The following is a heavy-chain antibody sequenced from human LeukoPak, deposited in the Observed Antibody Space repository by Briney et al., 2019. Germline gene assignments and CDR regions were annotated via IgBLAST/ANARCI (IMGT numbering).Heavy chain of an antibody. Sequence: GGSLRLSCAASGFTFSSYAMSWVRQAPGKGLEWVSAISGSGGSTYYADSVKGRFTISRDNAKNSLYLQMNSLRAEDTAVYYCAREGGERLWLSWGQGTLVTVSS. J-gene: IGHJ5*02. CDR2: ISGSGGST. CDR1: GFTFSSYA. CDR3: AREGGERLWLS. V-gene: IGHV3-23*01. D-gene: IGHD5-18*01.